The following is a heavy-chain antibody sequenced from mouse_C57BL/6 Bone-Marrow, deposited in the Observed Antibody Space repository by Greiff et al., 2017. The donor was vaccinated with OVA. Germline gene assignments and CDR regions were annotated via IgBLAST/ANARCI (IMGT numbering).Heavy chain of an antibody. J-gene: IGHJ2*01. CDR2: INPNNGCT. V-gene: IGHV1-26*01. Sequence: VQLQQSGPELVKPGASVKISCKASGYTFTDYYMNWVKQSPGKSLEWIGDINPNNGCTSYNQKFKGKATLTLDNSSSTAYMELRSLTSLDSAVYYCESEDYDYVGRTFDYWGQGTTLTVSS. CDR3: ESEDYDYVGRTFDY. CDR1: GYTFTDYY. D-gene: IGHD2-4*01.